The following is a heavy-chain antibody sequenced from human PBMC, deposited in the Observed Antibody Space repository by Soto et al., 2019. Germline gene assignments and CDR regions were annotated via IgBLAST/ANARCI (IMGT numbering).Heavy chain of an antibody. CDR2: IIPIFGTA. D-gene: IGHD2-21*02. J-gene: IGHJ3*02. CDR1: GGTFCSYA. V-gene: IGHV1-69*13. CDR3: ARVAAYCGGDCYSGAFDI. Sequence: SVKVSCMASGGTFCSYAMSWVRQAPGQGLEWMGGIIPIFGTANYAQKFQGRVTITADESTSTAYIELSSLRSEDTAVYYCARVAAYCGGDCYSGAFDIWGQGTMVTVSS.